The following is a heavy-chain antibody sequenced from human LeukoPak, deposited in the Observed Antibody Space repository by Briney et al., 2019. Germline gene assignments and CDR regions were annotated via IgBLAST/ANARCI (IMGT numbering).Heavy chain of an antibody. D-gene: IGHD3-16*02. J-gene: IGHJ4*02. V-gene: IGHV4-39*07. Sequence: SETLSLTCTVSGGSISSSSYYWGWIRQPPGKGLEWIGSIYYSGSTYYNPSLKSRFTISVNTSKNQFSLKLSSVTAADTAVYYCARVVVNRYYDYVWGSYRYTGYFDYWGQGTLVTVSS. CDR2: IYYSGST. CDR3: ARVVVNRYYDYVWGSYRYTGYFDY. CDR1: GGSISSSSYY.